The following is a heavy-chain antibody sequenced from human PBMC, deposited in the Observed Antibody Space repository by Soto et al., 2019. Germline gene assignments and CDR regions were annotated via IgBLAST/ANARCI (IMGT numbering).Heavy chain of an antibody. V-gene: IGHV2-5*02. CDR3: AHRWGVAGDWDWFDP. CDR2: IYWDDDK. D-gene: IGHD6-19*01. J-gene: IGHJ5*02. CDR1: GFSLSTSGVG. Sequence: QITLKESGPTLVKPTQTLTLTCTFSGFSLSTSGVGVGWIRQPPGKALEWLALIYWDDDKRYSPSLKSRLTTPKQPAKTQLVLTMTNMDPVDTATYYCAHRWGVAGDWDWFDPWGQGTLVTVSS.